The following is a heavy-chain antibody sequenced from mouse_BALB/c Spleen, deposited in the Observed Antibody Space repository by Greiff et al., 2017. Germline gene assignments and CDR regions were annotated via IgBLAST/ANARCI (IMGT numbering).Heavy chain of an antibody. CDR1: GYNFTSYW. CDR3: ARWRYGYDGCFDY. CDR2: IYPGSGST. D-gene: IGHD2-2*01. Sequence: QVQLQQPGAELVKPGTSVKLSCKASGYNFTSYWINWVKLRPGQGLEWIGDIYPGSGSTNYNEKFKSKATLTVDTSSSTAYMQLSSLASEDSALYYCARWRYGYDGCFDYWGQGTTLTVSS. V-gene: IGHV1-55*01. J-gene: IGHJ2*01.